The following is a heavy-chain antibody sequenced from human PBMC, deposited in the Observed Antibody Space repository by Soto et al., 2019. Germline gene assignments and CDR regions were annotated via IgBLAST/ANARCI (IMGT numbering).Heavy chain of an antibody. CDR2: INSDGSDS. CDR1: GFTFSNFW. D-gene: IGHD3-22*01. J-gene: IGHJ4*02. CDR3: ARALTYYYDIDY. Sequence: PGGSLRLSCAASGFTFSNFWMHWVRQAPGKGLVWVSHINSDGSDSTHADSVKGRFTISRDNAKNMLHLQMNSLRAEDTAVYYCARALTYYYDIDYWGQGTLVTVSS. V-gene: IGHV3-74*01.